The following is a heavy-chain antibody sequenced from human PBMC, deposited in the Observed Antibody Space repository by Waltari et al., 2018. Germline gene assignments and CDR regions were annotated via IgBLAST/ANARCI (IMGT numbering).Heavy chain of an antibody. CDR2: ISSDGSNK. D-gene: IGHD2-2*01. J-gene: IGHJ4*02. CDR1: GFIFSNYA. V-gene: IGHV3-30*07. CDR3: ATLVVPAADFDY. Sequence: QVQLVESGGGVVQPGRSLRLSCAVSGFIFSNYAMHWVRQAPGKGLEWVAVISSDGSNKYYADSVKGRFTISRDNAKNSLYLQMNSLRAEDTAVYYCATLVVPAADFDYWGQGTLVTVSS.